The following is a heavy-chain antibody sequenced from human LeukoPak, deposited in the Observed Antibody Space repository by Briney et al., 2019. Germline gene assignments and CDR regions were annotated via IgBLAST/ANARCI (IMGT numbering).Heavy chain of an antibody. V-gene: IGHV4-59*08. CDR2: IYYSGST. D-gene: IGHD5-18*01. Sequence: PSETLSLTCTVSGASISTFYWSWIRQPPGRGLEWIGYIYYSGSTNSNPSLKTRFTISLDTSKHQFSRDLSAVTAADTAVDYWARLQHQSFDYWGQGTLVTVSS. CDR1: GASISTFY. CDR3: ARLQHQSFDY. J-gene: IGHJ4*02.